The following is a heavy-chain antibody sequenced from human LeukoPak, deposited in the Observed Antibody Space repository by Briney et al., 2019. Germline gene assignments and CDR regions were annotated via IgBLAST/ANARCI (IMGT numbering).Heavy chain of an antibody. V-gene: IGHV3-7*01. D-gene: IGHD3-22*01. CDR1: GFTFSSYW. Sequence: PWGSLRLSCAASGFTFSSYWMSWVRQAPGQGLERVANIKQDGSEKYYVDSVKGRFNITRDNAKNSLYLQMKSLRGEDTAVYYCGREVYYYDSSGWGYFDYWGQGNLVTVSS. J-gene: IGHJ4*02. CDR3: GREVYYYDSSGWGYFDY. CDR2: IKQDGSEK.